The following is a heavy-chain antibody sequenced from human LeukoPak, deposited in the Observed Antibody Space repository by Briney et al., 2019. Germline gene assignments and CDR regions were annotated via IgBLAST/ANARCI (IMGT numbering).Heavy chain of an antibody. V-gene: IGHV3-48*02. CDR1: GFIFSSYS. J-gene: IGHJ3*02. CDR2: ISSSSSTM. CDR3: AKEGSDAFDI. Sequence: PGGSLRLSCAASGFIFSSYSMNWVRQAPGKGLEWVSYISSSSSTMHYADSVKGRFTISRDNAKNSLYLQMNSLRDEDTAVYYCAKEGSDAFDIWGQGTMVTVSS.